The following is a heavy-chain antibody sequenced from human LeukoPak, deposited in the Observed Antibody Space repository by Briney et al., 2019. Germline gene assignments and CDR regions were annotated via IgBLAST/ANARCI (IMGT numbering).Heavy chain of an antibody. CDR2: IYVTTGIS. CDR1: GFTYSIYS. Sequence: GGSVRLPCAPSGFTYSIYSMSWVRRARGERVEWVSTIYVTTGISYYADSVKDRFIISRDNFQNTLFLQLNNLRVDDTAVYYCAKVNYYHPYFWGQGTRVTVFS. D-gene: IGHD3-22*01. J-gene: IGHJ4*02. V-gene: IGHV3-23*01. CDR3: AKVNYYHPYF.